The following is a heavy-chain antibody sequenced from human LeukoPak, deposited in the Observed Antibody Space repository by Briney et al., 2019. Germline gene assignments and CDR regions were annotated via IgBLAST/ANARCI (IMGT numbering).Heavy chain of an antibody. CDR1: GFIFTNYF. CDR3: ATDRGWRTSGYYLYYFEY. CDR2: IKHDGSEK. Sequence: GGSLRLSCAAPGFIFTNYFMSWVRQAPGKGLEWVASIKHDGSEKYYVDSVRGRFTISRDNTMNSLYLQMSSLRAEDTAVYYCATDRGWRTSGYYLYYFEYWGQGTLVTYSS. J-gene: IGHJ4*02. D-gene: IGHD3-3*01. V-gene: IGHV3-7*01.